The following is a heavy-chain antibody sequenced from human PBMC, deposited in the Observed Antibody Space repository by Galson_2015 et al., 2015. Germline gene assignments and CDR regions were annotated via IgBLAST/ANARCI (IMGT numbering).Heavy chain of an antibody. J-gene: IGHJ6*02. V-gene: IGHV3-21*01. CDR1: GFTFSNYN. CDR2: ISSSSTYI. CDR3: ARGYTAGYSYYYTMDV. Sequence: SLRLSCAASGFTFSNYNMNWVRQVPGEGLEWVSSISSSSTYIYYADSVKGRFTISRDNAKNSLYLQMNSLRVDDTAVYYCARGYTAGYSYYYTMDVWGQGTTVTVSS. D-gene: IGHD2-2*02.